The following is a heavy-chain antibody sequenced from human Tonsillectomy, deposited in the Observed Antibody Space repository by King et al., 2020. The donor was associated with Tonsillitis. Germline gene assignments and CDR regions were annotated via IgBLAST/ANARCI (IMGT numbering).Heavy chain of an antibody. Sequence: VQLQESGPGLVKPSETLSLTCNVSGDSISSYYWSWIRQPPGKGLEWIGYIYYSGSTNYNPSLKSRVTISVDTSKNSFSLKLSSVTAADTAVYYCARRDYDIRGYRFDYWGQGTLVTVSS. J-gene: IGHJ4*02. CDR3: ARRDYDIRGYRFDY. CDR1: GDSISSYY. CDR2: IYYSGST. D-gene: IGHD3-9*01. V-gene: IGHV4-59*01.